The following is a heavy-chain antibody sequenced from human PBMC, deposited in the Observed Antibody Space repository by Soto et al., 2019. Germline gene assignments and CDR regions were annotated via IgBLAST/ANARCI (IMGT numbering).Heavy chain of an antibody. D-gene: IGHD3-9*01. CDR3: ARGHILTGPGGYYFDY. CDR2: INHSGST. CDR1: GGSFSGYY. J-gene: IGHJ4*02. Sequence: PSETLSLTCAVYGGSFSGYYWSWIRQPPGKGLEWIGEINHSGSTNYNPSLKSRVTISVDTSKNQFSLKLSSVTAADTAVYYCARGHILTGPGGYYFDYWGQGTLVTVSS. V-gene: IGHV4-34*01.